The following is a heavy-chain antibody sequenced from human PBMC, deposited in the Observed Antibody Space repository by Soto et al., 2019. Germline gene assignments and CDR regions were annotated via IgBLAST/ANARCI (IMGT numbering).Heavy chain of an antibody. CDR1: GYTFTSYG. CDR2: ISAYNGNT. D-gene: IGHD3-3*01. V-gene: IGHV1-18*01. Sequence: ASVKVSCKASGYTFTSYGISWVRQAPGQGLEWMGWISAYNGNTNYAQKLQGRVTMTTDTSTSTAYMELRSLRSDDTAVYYCARVTNDFWSGYDDYWGQGTLVTVSS. CDR3: ARVTNDFWSGYDDY. J-gene: IGHJ4*02.